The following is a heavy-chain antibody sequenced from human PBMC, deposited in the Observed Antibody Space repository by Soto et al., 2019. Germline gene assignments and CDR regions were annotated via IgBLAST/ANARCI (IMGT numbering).Heavy chain of an antibody. Sequence: GGSLRLSCAASGFTFRSYAMHWVRQAPGKGLEWVAVISNDGNGENYADSVKDRFTISRDNSKNTLFLQMNTLGTEDTAVFYCAKGARVARVGMFYFDSWGQGTLVTVSS. J-gene: IGHJ4*02. CDR2: ISNDGNGE. V-gene: IGHV3-30*18. CDR3: AKGARVARVGMFYFDS. D-gene: IGHD5-12*01. CDR1: GFTFRSYA.